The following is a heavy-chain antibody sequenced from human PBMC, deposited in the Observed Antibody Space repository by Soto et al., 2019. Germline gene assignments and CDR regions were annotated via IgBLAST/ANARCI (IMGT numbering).Heavy chain of an antibody. V-gene: IGHV3-23*01. CDR2: ISGSGGST. J-gene: IGHJ4*02. D-gene: IGHD4-17*01. CDR3: AKGSYGDYAITCYFDY. CDR1: GFTFSSYA. Sequence: PGGSLRLSCAASGFTFSSYAMSWVRQAPGKGLEWVSAISGSGGSTYYADSVKGRFTIFRDNSKNTLYLQMNSLRAEDTAVYYCAKGSYGDYAITCYFDYWGQGTLVTVSS.